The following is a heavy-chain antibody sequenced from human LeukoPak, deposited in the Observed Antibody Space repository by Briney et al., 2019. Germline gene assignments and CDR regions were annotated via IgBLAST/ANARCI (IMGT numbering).Heavy chain of an antibody. Sequence: GGSLRLSCAASGFTFNNAWMSWVRQAPGKGLEWVGRIKSKTDGGTTDNAAPVKGRFTISRDDSKNTLYLQMNSLKTEDTAVYYCAREAPGYAYDYWGQGTLVTVSS. CDR1: GFTFNNAW. D-gene: IGHD2-15*01. CDR2: IKSKTDGGTT. V-gene: IGHV3-15*01. J-gene: IGHJ4*02. CDR3: AREAPGYAYDY.